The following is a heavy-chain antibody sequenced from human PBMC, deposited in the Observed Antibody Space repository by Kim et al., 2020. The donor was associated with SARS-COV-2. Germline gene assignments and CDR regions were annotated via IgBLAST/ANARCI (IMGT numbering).Heavy chain of an antibody. Sequence: GGSLRLSCAASGFTFTHYAMTWVRQAPGKGLEWVSTITGNGGGTFYAASVKGRFTISRDNSKGTVYLQMDVLRDEDTAVYYCAKDREFTMIIVDWALDVWGQGTTVTVS. CDR3: AKDREFTMIIVDWALDV. D-gene: IGHD3-22*01. V-gene: IGHV3-23*01. CDR1: GFTFTHYA. CDR2: ITGNGGGT. J-gene: IGHJ3*01.